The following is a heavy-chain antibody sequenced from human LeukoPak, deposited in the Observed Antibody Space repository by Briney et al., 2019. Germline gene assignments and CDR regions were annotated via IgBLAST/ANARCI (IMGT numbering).Heavy chain of an antibody. CDR2: TYYRSKWYN. D-gene: IGHD1-26*01. Sequence: QTLSLTCAIFGDSVSSNSATCNWIRQSPSRGLEWLGRTYYRSKWYNDYAVSVKSRITINPDTSKNQFSLQLNSVTPEDTAVYYCARAIFTSGSYSPMDVWGQGTTVTVSS. J-gene: IGHJ6*02. V-gene: IGHV6-1*01. CDR1: GDSVSSNSAT. CDR3: ARAIFTSGSYSPMDV.